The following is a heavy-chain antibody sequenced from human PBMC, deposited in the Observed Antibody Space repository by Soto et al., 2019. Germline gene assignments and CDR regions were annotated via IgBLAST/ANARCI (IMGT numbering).Heavy chain of an antibody. CDR1: GFTFSSYG. CDR2: IWYDGSNK. V-gene: IGHV3-33*01. D-gene: IGHD6-6*01. Sequence: PGGSLRLSCAESGFTFSSYGMHWVRQAPGKGLEWVAVIWYDGSNKYYADSVKGRFTISRDNSKNTLYLQMNSLRAEDTAVYYCAGDRQYSSSFSYYYGMDVWGQGTTVPISS. CDR3: AGDRQYSSSFSYYYGMDV. J-gene: IGHJ6*02.